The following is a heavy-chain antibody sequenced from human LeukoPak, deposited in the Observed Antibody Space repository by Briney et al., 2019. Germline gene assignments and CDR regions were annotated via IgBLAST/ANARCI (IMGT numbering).Heavy chain of an antibody. J-gene: IGHJ4*02. D-gene: IGHD6-13*01. CDR3: AREIVGQQVALDF. CDR1: GFTLSSFW. CDR2: IKDDGSEK. V-gene: IGHV3-7*01. Sequence: GGSLRLSCAASGFTLSSFWMSWVRQAPGKGLEWVGNIKDDGSEKYYADSMKGRFTISRDNARNSLYLQINSLRPEDTSVYFCAREIVGQQVALDFWGQGTLVTVSS.